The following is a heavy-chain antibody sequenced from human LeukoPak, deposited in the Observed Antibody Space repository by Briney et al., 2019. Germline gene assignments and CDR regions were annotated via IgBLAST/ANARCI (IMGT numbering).Heavy chain of an antibody. D-gene: IGHD6-13*01. Sequence: PGGSLRLSCAASGFTFSSYAMHWVRQAPGKGLEWVAVISYDGSNKYYADSVKGRFTISRDNSKNTLYLQMNSLRAEDTAVYYCARDHSSTAYSRTRLGVYAFDIWGQGTMVTVSS. J-gene: IGHJ3*02. V-gene: IGHV3-30-3*01. CDR3: ARDHSSTAYSRTRLGVYAFDI. CDR2: ISYDGSNK. CDR1: GFTFSSYA.